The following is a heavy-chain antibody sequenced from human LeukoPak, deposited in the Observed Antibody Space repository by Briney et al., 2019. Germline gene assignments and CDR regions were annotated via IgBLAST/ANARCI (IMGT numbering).Heavy chain of an antibody. J-gene: IGHJ2*01. CDR1: GFTFTDYG. CDR2: IWPDRNRK. Sequence: GGSLRPSCAASGFTFTDYGFHWVRQAPGKGLEWVAIIWPDRNRKLHADSVKGRFTISADNSKDTVYLQMSGLRADDTAVYFCVVVVVPAAVWQFDLWGRGTLVAVSA. V-gene: IGHV3-33*01. D-gene: IGHD2-15*01. CDR3: VVVVVPAAVWQFDL.